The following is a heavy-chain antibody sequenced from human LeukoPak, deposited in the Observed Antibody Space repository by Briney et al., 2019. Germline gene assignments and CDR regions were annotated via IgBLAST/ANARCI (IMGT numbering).Heavy chain of an antibody. CDR2: VYHSGGA. J-gene: IGHJ4*01. D-gene: IGHD1-14*01. CDR3: AYNRNFALDN. CDR1: GASIASHSW. V-gene: IGHV4/OR15-8*01. Sequence: PSETLSLTCAVSGASIASHSWWSWVRQPPGKGLEWIGEVYHSGGANYKPSLKSRVTTSVDTSRNHFSLKLTSVTAADTAVYSCAYNRNFALDNWGQGTLVTVSS.